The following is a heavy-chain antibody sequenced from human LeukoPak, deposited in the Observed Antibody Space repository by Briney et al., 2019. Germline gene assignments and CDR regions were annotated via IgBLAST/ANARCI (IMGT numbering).Heavy chain of an antibody. CDR3: ARGAYGGTFDY. CDR1: GFTFSNYW. D-gene: IGHD4-23*01. V-gene: IGHV3-74*01. Sequence: PGGSLRLSCAASGFTFSNYWMHWVRQAPGKGPVWVSRINGDGSSTTYADSVKGRFTISRDNAKNTLYLQTNSLRVEDTAVYYCARGAYGGTFDYWGQGTLVTVSS. J-gene: IGHJ4*02. CDR2: INGDGSST.